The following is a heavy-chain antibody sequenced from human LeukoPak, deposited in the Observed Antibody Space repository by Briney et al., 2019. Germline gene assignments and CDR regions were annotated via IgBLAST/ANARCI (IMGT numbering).Heavy chain of an antibody. D-gene: IGHD4-17*01. V-gene: IGHV1-2*02. J-gene: IGHJ6*02. Sequence: ASVKVTCKTSGYTFTGYYIHWVRQAPGQGLEWMGWINPKSGGTNYAQKFQGRVAMTRDTSISTAYMELTRLRSDDTAVYYCARDLSTVITSLLGYYYYGMDVWGQGTTVTVSS. CDR2: INPKSGGT. CDR3: ARDLSTVITSLLGYYYYGMDV. CDR1: GYTFTGYY.